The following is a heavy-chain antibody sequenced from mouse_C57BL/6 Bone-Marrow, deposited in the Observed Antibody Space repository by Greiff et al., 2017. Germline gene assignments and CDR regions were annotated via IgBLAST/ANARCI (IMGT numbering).Heavy chain of an antibody. Sequence: VQLQQPGAELVMPGASVKLSCKASGYTFTSYWMHWVKQRPGQGLEWIGEIDPSDSYTNYNQKFKGKSTLTVDKSSSTAYMQLSSLTSEDSAVYYCARSGYSNCRWFAYGGQGTLVTVTA. CDR2: IDPSDSYT. J-gene: IGHJ3*01. CDR3: ARSGYSNCRWFAY. CDR1: GYTFTSYW. D-gene: IGHD2-5*01. V-gene: IGHV1-69*01.